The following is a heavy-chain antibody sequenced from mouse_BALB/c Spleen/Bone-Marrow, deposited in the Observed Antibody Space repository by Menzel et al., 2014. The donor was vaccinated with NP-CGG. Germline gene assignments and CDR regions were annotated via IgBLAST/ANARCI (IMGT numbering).Heavy chain of an antibody. J-gene: IGHJ4*01. D-gene: IGHD1-1*01. CDR2: ISSGSSTI. Sequence: VQLKESGGGLVQPGGSRKLSCAASGITFSSFGMHWVRQAPEKGLEWVAYISSGSSTIYYTDTVKGRFTISRDNPKNNLFLQMTSLRSEDTAMYYCARDYGYAMDYWGQGTSVTVSS. CDR3: ARDYGYAMDY. V-gene: IGHV5-17*02. CDR1: GITFSSFG.